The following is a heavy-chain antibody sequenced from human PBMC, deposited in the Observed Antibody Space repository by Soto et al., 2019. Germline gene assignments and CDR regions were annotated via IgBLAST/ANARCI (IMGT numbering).Heavy chain of an antibody. CDR3: TRGPRPISTGTGAY. D-gene: IGHD3-10*01. Sequence: PGGSLRLSCAASGFIFKIYLMHWVRQSPGKGLVWISRIYNDGTYSDYADSVSGRFTISRDNVNDTLYLQMNNLRAEGSGLYYCTRGPRPISTGTGAYWGQGTQVTVSS. J-gene: IGHJ4*02. CDR1: GFIFKIYL. CDR2: IYNDGTYS. V-gene: IGHV3-74*01.